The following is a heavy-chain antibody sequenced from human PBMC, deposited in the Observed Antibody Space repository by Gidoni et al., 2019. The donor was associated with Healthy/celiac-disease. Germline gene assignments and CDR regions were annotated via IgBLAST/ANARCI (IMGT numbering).Heavy chain of an antibody. Sequence: EVQLVESGGGLVKPGWSLRLSCPASGFTFSNAWMSWVRQAPGKGLEWVGRIKSKTDGGTTDYAAPVKGRFTISRDDSKNTLYLQMNSLKTEDTAVYYCTTESPVLLWFGELLFPPYGMDVWGQGTTVTVSS. CDR2: IKSKTDGGTT. CDR3: TTESPVLLWFGELLFPPYGMDV. CDR1: GFTFSNAW. D-gene: IGHD3-10*01. J-gene: IGHJ6*02. V-gene: IGHV3-15*01.